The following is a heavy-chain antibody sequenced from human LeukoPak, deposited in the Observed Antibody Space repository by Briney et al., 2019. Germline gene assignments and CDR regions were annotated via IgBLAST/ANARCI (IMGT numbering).Heavy chain of an antibody. CDR1: GFTFSSYG. CDR3: AKAGHGDGRGRFQH. D-gene: IGHD4-17*01. J-gene: IGHJ1*01. V-gene: IGHV3-30*02. CDR2: IWYDGSNK. Sequence: GGSLRLSCAASGFTFSSYGMHWVRQAPGKGLEWVAVIWYDGSNKYYADSVKGRFTISRDNSKNTLYLQMNSLRAEDTAVYYCAKAGHGDGRGRFQHWGQGTLVTVSS.